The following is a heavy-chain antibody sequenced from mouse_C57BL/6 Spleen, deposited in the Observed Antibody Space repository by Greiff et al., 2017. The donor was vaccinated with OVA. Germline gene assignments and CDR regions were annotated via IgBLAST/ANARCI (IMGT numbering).Heavy chain of an antibody. D-gene: IGHD4-1*01. CDR2: ISGGGGNT. Sequence: EVQRVESGGGLVKPGGSLKLSCAASGFTFSSYTMSWVRQTPEKRLEWVATISGGGGNTYYPDSVKGRFTISRDNAKNTLYLQMSSLRSEDTALYYCARHPWDVRYVDVWGTGTTVTVSS. V-gene: IGHV5-9*01. J-gene: IGHJ1*03. CDR1: GFTFSSYT. CDR3: ARHPWDVRYVDV.